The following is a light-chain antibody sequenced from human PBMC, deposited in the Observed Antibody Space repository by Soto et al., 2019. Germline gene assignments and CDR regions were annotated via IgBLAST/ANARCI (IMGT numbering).Light chain of an antibody. CDR3: QQRSNWPHT. J-gene: IGKJ2*01. Sequence: EIVLTQSPATLSLSPGERATLSCRASQSVSSYLAWYQQKPGQAPRLLIYDASNRATGIPARFSGSGSGTDFTLTSISLEPVDFAVYYWQQRSNWPHTFGQGTKLEIK. CDR2: DAS. V-gene: IGKV3-11*01. CDR1: QSVSSY.